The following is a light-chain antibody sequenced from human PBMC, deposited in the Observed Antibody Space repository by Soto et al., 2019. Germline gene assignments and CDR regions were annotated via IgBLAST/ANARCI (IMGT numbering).Light chain of an antibody. CDR2: DAS. CDR3: QEYNSYSWT. Sequence: DIQMTQSPSTLSASVGDRVTITCRASQSISSWLAWYQQKPGKAPKLLIYDASSLERGVPSRFSGSGSGTEFTLTLSSLQPDDFATYYCQEYNSYSWTFGQGTKVDIK. CDR1: QSISSW. V-gene: IGKV1-5*01. J-gene: IGKJ1*01.